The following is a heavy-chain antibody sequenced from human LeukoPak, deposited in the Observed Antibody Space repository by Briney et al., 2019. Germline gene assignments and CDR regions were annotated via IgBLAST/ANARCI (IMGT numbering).Heavy chain of an antibody. CDR1: GGSISSSSYY. V-gene: IGHV4-39*07. J-gene: IGHJ6*03. CDR3: AIVVMGNYYYYMDV. D-gene: IGHD2-21*01. CDR2: IYYSGST. Sequence: SETLSLTCTVSGGSISSSSYYWGWIRQPPGKGLEWIGSIYYSGSTYYNPSLKSRVTISVDTSKNQFSLKLSSVTAADTAVYYCAIVVMGNYYYYMDVWGKGTTVTVSS.